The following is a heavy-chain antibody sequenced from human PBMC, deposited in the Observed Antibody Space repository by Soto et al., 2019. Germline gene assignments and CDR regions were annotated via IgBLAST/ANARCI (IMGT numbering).Heavy chain of an antibody. CDR3: SRDFVHGDGAEHVQH. CDR1: GFTDDSNY. V-gene: IGHV3-66*01. Sequence: LRLSCAACGFTDDSNYISWVRQAAGKGLEWVSVIYSGGSTYYADSVKGRFTISRDNSKNTLYLQMNSLRAEDTAVYYCSRDFVHGDGAEHVQHWCHGPRFTDSS. CDR2: IYSGGST. J-gene: IGHJ1*01. D-gene: IGHD4-17*01.